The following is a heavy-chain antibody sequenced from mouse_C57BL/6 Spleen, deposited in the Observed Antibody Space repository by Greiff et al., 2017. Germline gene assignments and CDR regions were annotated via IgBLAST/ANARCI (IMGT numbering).Heavy chain of an antibody. Sequence: VKLQESGPGLVQPSQSLSITCTASGFSFTSYGVHWVRQSPGKGLEWLGVIWSGGSTDYNAAFISRLSISKDNSKSQVFFKMNSLQADDTARYYCARTEGYDERAGFADWGQGTLVTVSS. CDR3: ARTEGYDERAGFAD. CDR2: IWSGGST. CDR1: GFSFTSYG. J-gene: IGHJ3*01. D-gene: IGHD2-2*01. V-gene: IGHV2-2*01.